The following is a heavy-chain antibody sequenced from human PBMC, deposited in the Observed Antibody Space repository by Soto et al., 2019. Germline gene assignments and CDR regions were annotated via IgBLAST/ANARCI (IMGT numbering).Heavy chain of an antibody. CDR3: ARVVSDIVVVPAAIQNDAFDI. Sequence: SVKVTCKASGGTFSSSTISWVRQAPGQGLEWMGRIIPILGIANYAQKFQGRVTITADKSTSTAYMELSSLRSEDTAVYYCARVVSDIVVVPAAIQNDAFDIWGQGTMVTVSS. V-gene: IGHV1-69*02. CDR2: IIPILGIA. J-gene: IGHJ3*02. D-gene: IGHD2-2*02. CDR1: GGTFSSST.